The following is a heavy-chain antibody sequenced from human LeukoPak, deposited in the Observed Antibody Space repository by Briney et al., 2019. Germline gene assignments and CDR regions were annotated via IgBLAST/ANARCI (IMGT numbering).Heavy chain of an antibody. D-gene: IGHD3-3*01. CDR3: ARDKSSITIFGVVTPYYFDY. CDR1: GFTFSSYA. CDR2: ISYDGSNK. Sequence: GGSLRLSCAASGFTFSSYAMHWVRQAPGKGLEWVAVISYDGSNKYYADSVKGRFTISRDNSKNTLYLQMNSLRAEDTAVYYCARDKSSITIFGVVTPYYFDYWGQGTLVTVSS. V-gene: IGHV3-30-3*01. J-gene: IGHJ4*02.